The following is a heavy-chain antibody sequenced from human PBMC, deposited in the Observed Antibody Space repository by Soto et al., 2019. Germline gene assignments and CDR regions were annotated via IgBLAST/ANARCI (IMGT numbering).Heavy chain of an antibody. J-gene: IGHJ4*02. CDR1: GFTFSSYA. V-gene: IGHV3-23*01. D-gene: IGHD6-19*01. CDR3: AQVMNSGWYLAY. Sequence: PGGSLRLSCAASGFTFSSYAMSWVRQAPGKGLEWVSAISGSGGTTYYADSVKGRFTISRDNSKNTMYLQVNSLRAEDKAIYYCAQVMNSGWYLAYWGQGTLVTVSS. CDR2: ISGSGGTT.